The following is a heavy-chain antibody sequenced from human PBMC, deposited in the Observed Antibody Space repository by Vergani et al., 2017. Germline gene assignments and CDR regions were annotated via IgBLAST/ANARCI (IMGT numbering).Heavy chain of an antibody. D-gene: IGHD1-26*01. Sequence: EVQVVESGGGLIKPGGSLRLSCVVSGITFKNAWINWVRQAPGKGLEWIGRIRSKNDGGTADYAAPLKGRFTISRDDSKDSAFLLVNNLKTEDTAVYYCARDIGAALDYWGQGTLVTVSS. J-gene: IGHJ4*02. CDR3: ARDIGAALDY. CDR2: IRSKNDGGTA. CDR1: GITFKNAW. V-gene: IGHV3-15*01.